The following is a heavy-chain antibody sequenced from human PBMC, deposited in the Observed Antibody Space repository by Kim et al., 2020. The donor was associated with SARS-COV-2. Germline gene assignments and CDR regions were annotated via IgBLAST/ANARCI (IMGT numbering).Heavy chain of an antibody. V-gene: IGHV3-33*01. Sequence: GGSLRLSCAASGFTFSSYGMHWVRQAPGKGLEWVAVIWYDGSNKYYADSVKGRFTISRDNSKNTLYLQMNSLRAEDTAVYYCAGDYYDILTGFYYYYGMDVWGQGTTVTVSS. D-gene: IGHD3-9*01. CDR1: GFTFSSYG. J-gene: IGHJ6*02. CDR3: AGDYYDILTGFYYYYGMDV. CDR2: IWYDGSNK.